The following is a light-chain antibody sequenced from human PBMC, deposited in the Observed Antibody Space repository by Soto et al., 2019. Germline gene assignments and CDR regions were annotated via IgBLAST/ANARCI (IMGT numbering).Light chain of an antibody. J-gene: IGLJ1*01. CDR1: SSDVGTYNY. CDR2: DVS. Sequence: QSALIQPRSVSGSPGQSVTISCTGTSSDVGTYNYVSWYRQHPGKAPKLMISDVSKRPSGVPDRFSGSKSDNTASLTISGLQAEDEGDYYCCSYAGNNNVFGTGTKVTVL. V-gene: IGLV2-11*01. CDR3: CSYAGNNNV.